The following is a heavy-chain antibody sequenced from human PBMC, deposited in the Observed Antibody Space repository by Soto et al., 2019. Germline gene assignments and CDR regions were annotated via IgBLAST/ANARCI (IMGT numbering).Heavy chain of an antibody. CDR3: ARGQANRNTGYDYLEY. Sequence: QVHLVQSGAEVKKPGASVKVSCKASGYTFSNYAVTWVRQAPGQGLEWMGWISTYDGDTRYAQRLQGRVTMTTDISKSTAYMELRSPRSDDTAVYYCARGQANRNTGYDYLEYWGQGTLVTVSS. V-gene: IGHV1-18*01. J-gene: IGHJ4*02. CDR2: ISTYDGDT. D-gene: IGHD5-12*01. CDR1: GYTFSNYA.